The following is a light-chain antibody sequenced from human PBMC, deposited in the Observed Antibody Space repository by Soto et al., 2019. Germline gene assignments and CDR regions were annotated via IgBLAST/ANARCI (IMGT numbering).Light chain of an antibody. CDR1: QSVSSN. V-gene: IGKV3-15*01. J-gene: IGKJ1*01. Sequence: EIVMTQSPATLSVSPGERATLSCRASQSVSSNLAWYQQKPGQAPRLLIYDASTRATGIPARFSGSGSGTEFTLTISSLHSEDFAVYYCQQYNNWRTFAQGTKVDIK. CDR2: DAS. CDR3: QQYNNWRT.